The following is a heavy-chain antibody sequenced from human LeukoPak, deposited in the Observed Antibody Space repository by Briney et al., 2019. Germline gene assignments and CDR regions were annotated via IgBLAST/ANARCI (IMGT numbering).Heavy chain of an antibody. V-gene: IGHV3-30-3*01. D-gene: IGHD5-18*01. CDR3: ARDISGYSYVTAAAGF. CDR1: GFTFSSYA. Sequence: SGGSLRLSCAASGFTFSSYAMHWVRQAPGKGLEWVAVISYDGSNKYYADSVKGRFTISRDNSKNTLYLQMNSLRAEDTAVYYCARDISGYSYVTAAAGFWGQGTLVTVSS. CDR2: ISYDGSNK. J-gene: IGHJ4*02.